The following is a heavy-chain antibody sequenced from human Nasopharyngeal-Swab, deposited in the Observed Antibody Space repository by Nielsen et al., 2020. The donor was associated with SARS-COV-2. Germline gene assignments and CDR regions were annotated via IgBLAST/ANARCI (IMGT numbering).Heavy chain of an antibody. CDR3: ARLLLSKYFDY. V-gene: IGHV5-51*01. CDR2: IYPGDSDT. Sequence: GESLKISCKGSGYIFSNYSIGWVRQMPGKGLEWVGIIYPGDSDTRYSPSFQGQVTISADKSISTTYLQWSSLKASDTAMYYCARLLLSKYFDYWGQGTLVTVSS. CDR1: GYIFSNYS. J-gene: IGHJ4*02.